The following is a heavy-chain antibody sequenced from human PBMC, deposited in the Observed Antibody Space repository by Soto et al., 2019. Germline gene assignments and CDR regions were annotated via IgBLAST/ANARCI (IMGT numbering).Heavy chain of an antibody. Sequence: ASVKVSCKTSGYTFSNYGITWVRQAPGQPLEWLGWISLYSDGSNYAQKFQGRVSMTTDTSTTTAYMELRSLRSDDTAVYYCARVVPGAEAWFGPWGQGTLVTVSS. J-gene: IGHJ5*02. CDR3: ARVVPGAEAWFGP. CDR1: GYTFSNYG. V-gene: IGHV1-18*01. D-gene: IGHD2-2*01. CDR2: ISLYSDGS.